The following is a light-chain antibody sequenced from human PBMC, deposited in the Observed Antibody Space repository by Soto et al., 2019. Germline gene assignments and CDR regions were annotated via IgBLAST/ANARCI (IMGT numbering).Light chain of an antibody. CDR2: EGN. CDR3: CSYAPSRTLL. CDR1: SSVVGTYNL. Sequence: SVLTQPASVSESPGQSITISCTGTSSVVGTYNLVAWYQQHPGKAPKLIIYEGNKRPSGVSNRFSASKSGNTASLTISGLLAEDEADYYCCSYAPSRTLLFGGGTKVTVL. V-gene: IGLV2-23*01. J-gene: IGLJ2*01.